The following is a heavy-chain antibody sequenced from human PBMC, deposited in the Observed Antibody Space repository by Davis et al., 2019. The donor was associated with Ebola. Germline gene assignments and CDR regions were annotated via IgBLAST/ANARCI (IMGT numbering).Heavy chain of an antibody. CDR2: ISGSGGST. Sequence: PGGSLRLSCAASGFTFSSYAMSWVRQAPGKGLEWVSAISGSGGSTYYADSVKGRFTISRDNSKNTLYLQMNSLRAEDTAVYYCAKQRPIGGYQLLNRGYFQHWGQGTLVTVSS. J-gene: IGHJ1*01. D-gene: IGHD2-2*01. CDR1: GFTFSSYA. CDR3: AKQRPIGGYQLLNRGYFQH. V-gene: IGHV3-23*01.